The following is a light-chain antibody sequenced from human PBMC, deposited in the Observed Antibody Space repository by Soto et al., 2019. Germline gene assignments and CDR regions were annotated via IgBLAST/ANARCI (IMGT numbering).Light chain of an antibody. J-gene: IGKJ2*01. CDR1: QSISSF. CDR3: QRSYSPPYT. CDR2: AAS. V-gene: IGKV1-39*01. Sequence: DIQMTQSPSSLSASVGDRVTITCRASQSISSFLNWYQQKPGKAPKLLIYAASSLQSGVPSRFSGSGSGTDFTLTISSLQPEDFATYYCQRSYSPPYTFGQGTKLEIK.